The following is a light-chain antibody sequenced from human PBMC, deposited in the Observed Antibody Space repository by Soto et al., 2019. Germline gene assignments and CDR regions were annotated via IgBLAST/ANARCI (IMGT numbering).Light chain of an antibody. V-gene: IGKV3D-20*02. Sequence: EIVLTQSPGILSLSPGERATLSCRASQSLNSNYLAWFQQKPGQAPRLLIYDASNRATGIPARFSGSGSGTDFTLTISSLEPEDFAVYYCQQRSNWPWTFGQGTKVDIK. J-gene: IGKJ1*01. CDR2: DAS. CDR1: QSLNSNY. CDR3: QQRSNWPWT.